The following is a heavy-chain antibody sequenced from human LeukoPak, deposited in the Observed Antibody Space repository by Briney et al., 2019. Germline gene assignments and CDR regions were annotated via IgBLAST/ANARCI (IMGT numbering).Heavy chain of an antibody. CDR3: ARDQEGRGGFDP. J-gene: IGHJ5*02. CDR2: IYYSGST. Sequence: PSETLSLTCTVSGGSISSGGYYWSWIRQHPGKGLEWIGYIYYSGSTYYNPSLKSRVTISVDTSKNQFSLKLGSVTAADTAVYYCARDQEGRGGFDPWGQGTLVTVSS. CDR1: GGSISSGGYY. V-gene: IGHV4-31*03. D-gene: IGHD3-16*01.